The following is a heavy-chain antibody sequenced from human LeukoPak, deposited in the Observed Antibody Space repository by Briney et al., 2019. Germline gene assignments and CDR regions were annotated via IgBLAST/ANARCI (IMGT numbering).Heavy chain of an antibody. CDR1: GYTFTSYG. J-gene: IGHJ4*02. V-gene: IGHV1-18*01. CDR2: ISAYNGNK. Sequence: ASVKVSCKASGYTFTSYGISWGRQAPGQGLEWMGWISAYNGNKNYAKKLQGRGTMTTDTSTSTAYMELRSLRSDDTAVYYCARVSGLVTMIVVVIGGTFDYWGQGTLVTVSS. CDR3: ARVSGLVTMIVVVIGGTFDY. D-gene: IGHD3-22*01.